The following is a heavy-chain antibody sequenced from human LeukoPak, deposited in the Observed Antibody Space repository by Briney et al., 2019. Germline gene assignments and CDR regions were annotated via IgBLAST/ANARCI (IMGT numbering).Heavy chain of an antibody. V-gene: IGHV3-23*01. J-gene: IGHJ4*02. CDR3: ANGEAAAGTLDY. D-gene: IGHD6-13*01. CDR2: ISGSGGST. CDR1: GFTFSSYA. Sequence: GGSLRLSCAASGFTFSSYAMRWVRQAPGKGLEWVSAISGSGGSTYYADSVKGRFTISRDNSKNTLYLQMNSLRAEDTAVYYCANGEAAAGTLDYWGQGTLVTVSS.